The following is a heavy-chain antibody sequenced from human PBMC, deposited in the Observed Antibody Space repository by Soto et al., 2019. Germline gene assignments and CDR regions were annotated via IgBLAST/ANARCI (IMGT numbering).Heavy chain of an antibody. D-gene: IGHD6-13*01. Sequence: SETLSLTCTVSGGSISSYYWSWIRQPPGKGLEWIGYIYYSGSTNYNPSLKSRVTISVDTSKNQFSLKLSSVTAADTAVYYCARGIAAAYNWFDPWGQGTLVTVSS. J-gene: IGHJ5*02. CDR1: GGSISSYY. CDR2: IYYSGST. CDR3: ARGIAAAYNWFDP. V-gene: IGHV4-59*01.